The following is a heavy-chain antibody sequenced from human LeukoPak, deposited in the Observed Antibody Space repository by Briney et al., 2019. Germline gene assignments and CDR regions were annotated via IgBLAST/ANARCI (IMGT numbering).Heavy chain of an antibody. V-gene: IGHV3-23*01. CDR1: GFTFSSYA. J-gene: IGHJ3*02. Sequence: GGSLRLSCAASGFTFSSYAMSWVRQAPGKGLEWVSTISGSDGDTYYADSVKGRFTISRDNSKNTLYLQMNSLRAEDTAVYYSVVGDAFDIWGQGTMVTVSS. CDR2: ISGSDGDT. CDR3: VVGDAFDI. D-gene: IGHD1-26*01.